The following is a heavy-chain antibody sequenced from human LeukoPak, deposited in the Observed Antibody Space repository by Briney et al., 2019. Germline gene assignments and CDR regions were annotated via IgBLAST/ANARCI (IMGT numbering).Heavy chain of an antibody. J-gene: IGHJ4*02. D-gene: IGHD6-25*01. CDR2: IIPIFGTA. Sequence: SVKVSCKASGGTFISYAISWVRQAPGQGLEWMGGIIPIFGTANYAQKFQGRVTITADESTSTAYMELSSLRSEDTAVYYCARGQQREPTSHDYWGQGTLVTVSS. CDR3: ARGQQREPTSHDY. V-gene: IGHV1-69*13. CDR1: GGTFISYA.